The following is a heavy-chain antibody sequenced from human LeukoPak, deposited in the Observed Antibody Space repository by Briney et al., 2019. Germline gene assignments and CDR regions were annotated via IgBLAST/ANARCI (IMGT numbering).Heavy chain of an antibody. CDR1: GYDFTSYA. V-gene: IGHV1-3*01. D-gene: IGHD3-22*01. CDR3: AKDEKRYYHDTSGYPDAFDI. CDR2: INAGNGNT. J-gene: IGHJ3*02. Sequence: GASVKVSCKASGYDFTSYAMHWVRQAPGQRLGWMGWINAGNGNTKYSQKFQDRVTVTRDTSTSTAYMELSSLRSEDTAVYYCAKDEKRYYHDTSGYPDAFDIWGQGTMVTVSS.